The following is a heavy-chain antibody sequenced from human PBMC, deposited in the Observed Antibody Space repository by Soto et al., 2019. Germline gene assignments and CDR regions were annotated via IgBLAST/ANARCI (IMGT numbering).Heavy chain of an antibody. Sequence: SETLSLTCTVSGGSISSYYWSWIRQPPGKGLEWIGYIYYSGSTNYNPSLKSRVTISVDTSKNQFSLKLSSVTAADTAVYYCARTSMATIRTFFFDYWGQGTLVTVSS. CDR1: GGSISSYY. CDR2: IYYSGST. D-gene: IGHD5-12*01. CDR3: ARTSMATIRTFFFDY. V-gene: IGHV4-59*01. J-gene: IGHJ4*02.